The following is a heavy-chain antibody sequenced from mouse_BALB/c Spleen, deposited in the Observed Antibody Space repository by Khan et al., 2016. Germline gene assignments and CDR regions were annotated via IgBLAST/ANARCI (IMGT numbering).Heavy chain of an antibody. Sequence: EVELVESGAELVRSGASVKLSCTASGFNIKDYYMHWVKQRPEQGLEWIGWIDPENGDTEYAPKFQGKATMTADTSSNTAYLQLSSLTSEDTAVYYCNACDDNAMDYWGQGTSVTVSS. CDR3: NACDDNAMDY. J-gene: IGHJ4*01. V-gene: IGHV14-4*02. CDR2: IDPENGDT. CDR1: GFNIKDYY.